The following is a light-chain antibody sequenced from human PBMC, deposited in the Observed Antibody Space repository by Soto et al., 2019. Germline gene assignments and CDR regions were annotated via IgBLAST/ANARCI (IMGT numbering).Light chain of an antibody. V-gene: IGLV2-14*01. CDR3: TSYTSSSTLV. J-gene: IGLJ1*01. CDR1: STDVGGYDF. Sequence: QSALTQPASLSGSPGQSITVSCTGTSTDVGGYDFVSWYQQHPGKVPKVIIYEVTNRPSGVSNRFSGSKSGSTASLTISGLQAEDEATYYCTSYTSSSTLVFGTGTKVTVL. CDR2: EVT.